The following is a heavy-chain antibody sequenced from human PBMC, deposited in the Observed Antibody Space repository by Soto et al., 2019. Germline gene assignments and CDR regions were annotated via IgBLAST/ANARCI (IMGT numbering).Heavy chain of an antibody. CDR1: GGTTSSYT. CDR3: ALRMGNWNPLAD. D-gene: IGHD1-1*01. Sequence: QVQLVQPGAEVEKPGSSVKVSCKASGGTTSSYTISWVRQSPGQGLEWMGNIVPMINKVDYAQKFQGRVTITADKSTRTVYMELSSLKSEDTAVYFCALRMGNWNPLADWGQGTLVTVAS. CDR2: IVPMINKV. J-gene: IGHJ4*02. V-gene: IGHV1-69*02.